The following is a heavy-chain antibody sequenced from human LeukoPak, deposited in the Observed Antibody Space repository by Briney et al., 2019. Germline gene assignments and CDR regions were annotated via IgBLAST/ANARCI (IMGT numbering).Heavy chain of an antibody. CDR2: IKQDGSEI. V-gene: IGHV3-7*01. CDR3: ANDYGGIPFDY. CDR1: GFTFTDYW. D-gene: IGHD4-23*01. J-gene: IGHJ4*02. Sequence: PGGSLRLSCAASGFTFTDYWMSWVRQAPGKGLEWVANIKQDGSEIYYVDSVKGRFTISRDNAKNSLYLQMNSLRAEDTAVYYCANDYGGIPFDYWGQGTLVTVSS.